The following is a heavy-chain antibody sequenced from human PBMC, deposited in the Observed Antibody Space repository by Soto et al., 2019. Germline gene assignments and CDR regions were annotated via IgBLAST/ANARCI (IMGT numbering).Heavy chain of an antibody. CDR2: INPSGGST. D-gene: IGHD2-2*01. Sequence: ASVKVSCKASGYTFTSYYMHWVRQAPGQGLEWMGIINPSGGSTSYAQKFQGRVTTTRDTSTSTVYMELSSLRSEDTAVYYCARDLRGIVVVPAAMVGDYWGQGTLVTVSS. CDR3: ARDLRGIVVVPAAMVGDY. J-gene: IGHJ4*02. V-gene: IGHV1-46*01. CDR1: GYTFTSYY.